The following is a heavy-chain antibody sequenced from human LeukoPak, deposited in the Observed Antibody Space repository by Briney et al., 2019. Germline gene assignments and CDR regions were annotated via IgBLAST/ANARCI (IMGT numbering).Heavy chain of an antibody. CDR2: ISSDGSST. Sequence: GGSLRLSCAASGFTFSSYSMNWVRQAPGKGLVWVSRISSDGSSTSYADSMKGRFTIFRDNAKNTLYLQMNSLGAEDTAVYYCARALPPSVNTPWKWGQGTQVTVSS. CDR3: ARALPPSVNTPWK. D-gene: IGHD1-1*01. V-gene: IGHV3-74*01. CDR1: GFTFSSYS. J-gene: IGHJ4*02.